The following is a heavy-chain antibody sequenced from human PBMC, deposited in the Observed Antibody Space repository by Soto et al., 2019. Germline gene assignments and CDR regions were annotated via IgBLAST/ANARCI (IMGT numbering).Heavy chain of an antibody. CDR1: GFTFSSYS. D-gene: IGHD3-22*01. CDR3: AREPGGYYDSSGYLNWFDP. Sequence: GGSLRLSCAASGFTFSSYSMNWVRQAPGKGLDWVSYISSSSSTIYYADSVKGRFTISRDNAKNSLYLQMNSLRDEDTAVYYCAREPGGYYDSSGYLNWFDPWGQGTLVTVSS. CDR2: ISSSSSTI. J-gene: IGHJ5*02. V-gene: IGHV3-48*02.